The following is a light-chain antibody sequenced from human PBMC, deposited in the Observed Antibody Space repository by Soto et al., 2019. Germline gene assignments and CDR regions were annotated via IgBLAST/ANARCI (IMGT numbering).Light chain of an antibody. V-gene: IGLV2-23*01. J-gene: IGLJ2*01. CDR3: CSYAGSSTRVV. CDR1: SSDVGSYNL. Sequence: QPASVSGSPGQSITISCTGTSSDVGSYNLVSWYQQHPGKAPKLMIYEGSKRPSGVSNRFSGSKSGNTASLTISGLQAEDEADYYCCSYAGSSTRVVFGGGTQLTVL. CDR2: EGS.